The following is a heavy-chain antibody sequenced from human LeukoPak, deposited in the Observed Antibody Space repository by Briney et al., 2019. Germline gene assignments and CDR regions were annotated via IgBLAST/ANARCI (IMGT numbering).Heavy chain of an antibody. J-gene: IGHJ5*02. V-gene: IGHV3-53*01. CDR3: ARDKAAFGTGGNWFDP. CDR2: IYSGGST. D-gene: IGHD1-1*01. CDR1: GFTVSSNY. Sequence: GGSLRLSCAASGFTVSSNYMSWVRQAPGKGLEWVSVIYSGGSTYYADSVKGRFTISRDNSKNTLYLQMNSLRAEDAAVYYCARDKAAFGTGGNWFDPWGQGTLVTVSS.